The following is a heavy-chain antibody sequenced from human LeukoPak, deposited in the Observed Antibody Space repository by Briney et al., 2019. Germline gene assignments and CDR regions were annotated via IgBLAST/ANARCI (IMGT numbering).Heavy chain of an antibody. CDR3: ARDTRQTSQLLLLDVFDI. CDR1: GFTFSSYS. CDR2: ISSSSSTI. Sequence: GGSLRLSCAASGFTFSSYSMNWVRQAPGKGLEWVSYISSSSSTIYYADSVKGRFTISRDNAKNSLYLQMNSLRAEDTAVYYCARDTRQTSQLLLLDVFDIGGQGKMVPVSS. J-gene: IGHJ3*02. D-gene: IGHD2-2*01. V-gene: IGHV3-48*01.